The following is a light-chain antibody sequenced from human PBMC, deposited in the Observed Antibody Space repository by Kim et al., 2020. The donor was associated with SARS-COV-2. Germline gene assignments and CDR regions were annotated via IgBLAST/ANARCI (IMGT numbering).Light chain of an antibody. V-gene: IGLV3-21*04. J-gene: IGLJ3*02. Sequence: SYELTQPPSVSVAPGKTARITCGGNNIGSKSVHWYQQKPGQAPVLVIYYDNDRPSGIPERFSGSNSGNTATLTISRVEAGDEADYCCQVWDSNSDHWVFGGGTQLTVL. CDR1: NIGSKS. CDR2: YDN. CDR3: QVWDSNSDHWV.